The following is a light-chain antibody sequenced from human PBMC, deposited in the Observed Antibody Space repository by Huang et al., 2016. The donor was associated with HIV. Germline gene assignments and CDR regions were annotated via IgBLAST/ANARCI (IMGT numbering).Light chain of an antibody. Sequence: DIQMTQSPSSLSASVGDRVTITCRASQNINSYLNWYQKKPGKATKLLIYAASSLQSGVPSRFSGSGSGTDFTLNISSLQPEDFATYYCQQSYSGPYTFGQGTKLEI. V-gene: IGKV1-39*01. CDR3: QQSYSGPYT. J-gene: IGKJ2*01. CDR1: QNINSY. CDR2: AAS.